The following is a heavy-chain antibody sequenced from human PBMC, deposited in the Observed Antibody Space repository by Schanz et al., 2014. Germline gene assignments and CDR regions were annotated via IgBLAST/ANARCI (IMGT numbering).Heavy chain of an antibody. D-gene: IGHD2-8*01. CDR2: IYSSGST. Sequence: VHLVESGGGVVQPGRSLRLSCTGSRFTISRNPIHWVRQAPGKGLEWVSTIYSSGSTYYADSVKGRFTISRDNAKNSLYLQMNSLRAEDTAVYYCASGGYCTNGVCNGGRNWFDPWGQGTLVTVSS. CDR3: ASGGYCTNGVCNGGRNWFDP. J-gene: IGHJ5*02. V-gene: IGHV3-66*01. CDR1: RFTISRNP.